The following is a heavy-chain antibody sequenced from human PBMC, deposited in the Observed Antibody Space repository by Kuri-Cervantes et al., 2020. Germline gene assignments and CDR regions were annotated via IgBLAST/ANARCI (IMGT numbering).Heavy chain of an antibody. CDR3: AKNYGDYAWYFDL. V-gene: IGHV3-21*01. Sequence: GESLKISCAASGFTFSSYSMNWVRQAPGKGLEWVSSISSSSSYIYYADSVKGRFTISRDNSKNTLYLQMNSLRAEDTAVYYCAKNYGDYAWYFDLWGRGTLVTVSS. J-gene: IGHJ2*01. CDR1: GFTFSSYS. D-gene: IGHD4-17*01. CDR2: ISSSSSYI.